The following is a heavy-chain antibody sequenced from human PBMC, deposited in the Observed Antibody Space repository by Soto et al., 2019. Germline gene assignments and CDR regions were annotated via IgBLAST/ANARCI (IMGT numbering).Heavy chain of an antibody. CDR1: GGSISSSSW. J-gene: IGHJ6*02. D-gene: IGHD3-22*01. V-gene: IGHV4-4*02. CDR2: IYHSGST. CDR3: ARSPDSSGYYPRRYYYGMDV. Sequence: SETLSLTCAVSGGSISSSSWWSWVRQPPGKGLEWIGEIYHSGSTNYNPSLKSRVTISVDKSKNQFSLKLSSVTAADTAVYYCARSPDSSGYYPRRYYYGMDVWGQGTTVTVSS.